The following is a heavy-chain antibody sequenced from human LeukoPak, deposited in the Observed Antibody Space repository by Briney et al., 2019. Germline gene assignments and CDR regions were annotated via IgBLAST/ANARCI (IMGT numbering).Heavy chain of an antibody. CDR1: GGSFSGYY. V-gene: IGHV4-34*01. J-gene: IGHJ4*02. Sequence: SETLSLTCAVSGGSFSGYYWSWIRQPPGKGLEWIGEINHSGSTNYNPSLKSRVTISVDTSKNQFSLKVSSVTAADTAVYYCARATGLHLGKVSYYFDYWGQGTPVTVSS. D-gene: IGHD3-16*02. CDR3: ARATGLHLGKVSYYFDY. CDR2: INHSGST.